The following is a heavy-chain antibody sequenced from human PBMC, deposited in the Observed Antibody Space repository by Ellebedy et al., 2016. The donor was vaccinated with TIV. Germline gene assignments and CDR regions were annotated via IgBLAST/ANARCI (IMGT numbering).Heavy chain of an antibody. V-gene: IGHV6-1*01. Sequence: SQTLSLTCAISGDSVSSNSAAWNWIRQSPSRGLEWLGKTYYRSKWYNDYAVSVKSRITINPDTSKNQFSLQLNSVTPEDTAVYYCARDHFHCSSTSCFFDYWGQGTLVTVSS. CDR2: TYYRSKWYN. D-gene: IGHD2-2*01. CDR1: GDSVSSNSAA. J-gene: IGHJ4*02. CDR3: ARDHFHCSSTSCFFDY.